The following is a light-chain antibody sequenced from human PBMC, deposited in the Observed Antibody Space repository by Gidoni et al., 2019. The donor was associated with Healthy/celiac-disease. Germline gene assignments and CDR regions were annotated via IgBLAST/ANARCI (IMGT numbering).Light chain of an antibody. CDR3: SSYTSSSRV. CDR2: DVS. V-gene: IGLV2-14*01. J-gene: IGLJ3*02. Sequence: QTPLPQPAFASASHVQSITFSCTGTSSDVGGYNYVSWYQQHPGKAPKLMIYDVSNRPSGVSNRFSGSKSGNTASLTISGLQAEDEADYYCSSYTSSSRVFGGGTKLTVL. CDR1: SSDVGGYNY.